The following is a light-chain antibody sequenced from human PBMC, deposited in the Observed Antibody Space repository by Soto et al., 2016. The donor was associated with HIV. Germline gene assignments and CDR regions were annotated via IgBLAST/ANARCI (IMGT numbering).Light chain of an antibody. J-gene: IGKJ2*01. V-gene: IGKV1-5*03. CDR2: KAS. Sequence: DIQMTQSPSTLSASVGDRVTITCRASQSISSWLAWYQQKPGKAPKLLIYKASSLQSGVPSRFRGSGSGTEFTLTISSLQPDDFATYYCQRYNNYPYTFGQGTKLEIK. CDR3: QRYNNYPYT. CDR1: QSISSW.